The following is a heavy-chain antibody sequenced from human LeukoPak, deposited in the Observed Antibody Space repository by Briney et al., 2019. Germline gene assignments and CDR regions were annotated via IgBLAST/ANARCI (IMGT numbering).Heavy chain of an antibody. V-gene: IGHV3-48*04. J-gene: IGHJ4*02. CDR3: ARYGTLVDY. D-gene: IGHD3-10*01. CDR2: ISSSGSTI. CDR1: GFTFSSYT. Sequence: GGSLRLSCAASGFTFSSYTMNWVRQAPGKGLEWVSYISSSGSTIYCADSVKGRFTISRDNAKNSLYLQMNSLRAEDTAVYYCARYGTLVDYWGQGTLVTVSS.